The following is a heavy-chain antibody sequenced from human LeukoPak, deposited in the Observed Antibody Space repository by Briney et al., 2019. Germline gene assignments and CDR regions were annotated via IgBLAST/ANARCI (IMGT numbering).Heavy chain of an antibody. V-gene: IGHV3-21*01. Sequence: GGSLRLSCVASGFTFSSYTMNWVRQTPGKGLEWVSSISGSSYYIYYADSVRGRFTISRDNAENSVYLQMNSLRAEDTAVYYCARDWYYDSSGYWKWGQGTLVTVSS. CDR3: ARDWYYDSSGYWK. CDR2: ISGSSYYI. J-gene: IGHJ4*02. CDR1: GFTFSSYT. D-gene: IGHD3-22*01.